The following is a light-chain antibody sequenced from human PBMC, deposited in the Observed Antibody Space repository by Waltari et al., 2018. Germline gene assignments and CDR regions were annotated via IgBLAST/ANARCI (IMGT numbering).Light chain of an antibody. CDR2: GAS. Sequence: EIVMTQSPAALSVSPGERATLSCRASQSISNNLAWYQHKPGQPPRLLISGASTRATGVPARFSGSGSGTEFTLTISSLQSEDSAIYFCQQYNTWPPSTFGQVTKLEIK. J-gene: IGKJ2*02. V-gene: IGKV3-15*01. CDR1: QSISNN. CDR3: QQYNTWPPST.